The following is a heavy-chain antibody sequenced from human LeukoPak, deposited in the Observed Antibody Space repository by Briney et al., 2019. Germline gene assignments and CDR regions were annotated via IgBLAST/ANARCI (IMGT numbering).Heavy chain of an antibody. CDR1: GFSLNTTTLG. CDR3: AHATNSHFDY. D-gene: IGHD4-23*01. Sequence: SGPTLVKPTQTLTLTCTFSGFSLNTTTLGVGWIRQPPGKALEWLALLFWDDDSRLSPSLESRLTITKDTSKNQVVLTMTDMDPVDTATYYCAHATNSHFDYWGQRTLVTVSS. CDR2: LFWDDDS. J-gene: IGHJ4*02. V-gene: IGHV2-5*02.